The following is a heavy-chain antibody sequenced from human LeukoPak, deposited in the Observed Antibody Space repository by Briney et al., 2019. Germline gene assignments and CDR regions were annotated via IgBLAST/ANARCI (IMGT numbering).Heavy chain of an antibody. Sequence: ASVKVSCKASGYTFTGYYMHWVRQAPGQGLEWMGIINPSGGSTSYAQKFQGRVTMTRDTSTSTVYMELSSLRSEDTAVYYCARDHYRDYYMDVWGKGTTVTISS. CDR3: ARDHYRDYYMDV. J-gene: IGHJ6*03. D-gene: IGHD3-10*01. CDR1: GYTFTGYY. V-gene: IGHV1-46*01. CDR2: INPSGGST.